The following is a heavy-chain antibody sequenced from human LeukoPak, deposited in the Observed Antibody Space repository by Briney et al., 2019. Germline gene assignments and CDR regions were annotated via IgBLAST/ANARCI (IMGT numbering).Heavy chain of an antibody. CDR2: ISAYSGNT. CDR1: GYTFTNYG. Sequence: ASVKVSCKASGYTFTNYGIFWVRQAPGQGLEWMGWISAYSGNTDYAQKLQGRVTMTTETSTSTAYMELESLRSDDTAVYYCAISQGSYYDTSGYLGGDYWGQGTLVTVSS. V-gene: IGHV1-18*01. D-gene: IGHD3-22*01. J-gene: IGHJ4*02. CDR3: AISQGSYYDTSGYLGGDY.